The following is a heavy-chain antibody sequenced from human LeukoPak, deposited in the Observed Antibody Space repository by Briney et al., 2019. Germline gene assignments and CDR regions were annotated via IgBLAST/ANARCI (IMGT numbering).Heavy chain of an antibody. D-gene: IGHD3-16*02. J-gene: IGHJ4*02. CDR2: IYSGGST. CDR1: GFTVGSNY. Sequence: PGRSRRPACAVSGFTVGSNYMIWVSQAPGGGLEWVSVIYSGGSTYYADSVKGRFTISRDNSKNTVYLQMNRLSAEDTAVYYCASPAVWGELSLRYWGQGTLVSVPS. CDR3: ASPAVWGELSLRY. V-gene: IGHV3-53*01.